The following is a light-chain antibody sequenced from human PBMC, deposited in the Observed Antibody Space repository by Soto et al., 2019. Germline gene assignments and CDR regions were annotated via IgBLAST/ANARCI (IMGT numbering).Light chain of an antibody. J-gene: IGLJ2*01. V-gene: IGLV2-18*02. CDR1: SSDVGSYDR. Sequence: QSALTQPPSVSASPGQSVTISCTGTSSDVGSYDRVSWYQQPPGTAPKLMIYEVSNRPSGVPDRFSGSKSGNTASLTISGLQDEDEDDYLCASYTTSSALVVVVGGTKLTVL. CDR3: ASYTTSSALVV. CDR2: EVS.